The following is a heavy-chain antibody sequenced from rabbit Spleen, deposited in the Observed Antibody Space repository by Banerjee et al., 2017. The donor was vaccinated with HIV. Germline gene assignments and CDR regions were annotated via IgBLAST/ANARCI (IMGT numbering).Heavy chain of an antibody. CDR3: ARDGAGGSYFAL. Sequence: QSLEESGGDLVKPGASLTLTCTASGVSFSANSYMCWVRQAPGKGLEWIACIDAVFGITYYANWVNGRFSISRENAQNTVFLQMTSLTAADTATYFGARDGAGGSYFALWGQGTLVTVS. D-gene: IGHD8-1*01. V-gene: IGHV1S40*01. CDR1: GVSFSANSY. CDR2: IDAVFGIT. J-gene: IGHJ3*01.